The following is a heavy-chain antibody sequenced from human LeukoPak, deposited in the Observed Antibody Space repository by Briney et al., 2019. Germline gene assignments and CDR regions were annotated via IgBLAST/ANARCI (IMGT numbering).Heavy chain of an antibody. CDR2: IIPILGIA. Sequence: ASVKVSCKASGGTFSSYAISWVRQAPGQGLAWMGRIIPILGIANYAQKFQGRVTITADKSTSTAYMELSSLRSEDTAVYYCAREDTQYCGGDCYSDYWGQGTLVTVSS. CDR1: GGTFSSYA. J-gene: IGHJ4*02. CDR3: AREDTQYCGGDCYSDY. D-gene: IGHD2-21*02. V-gene: IGHV1-69*04.